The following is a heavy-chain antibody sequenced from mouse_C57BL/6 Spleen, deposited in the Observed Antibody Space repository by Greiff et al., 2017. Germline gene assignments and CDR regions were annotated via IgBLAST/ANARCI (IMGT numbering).Heavy chain of an antibody. CDR2: ILPGSGST. Sequence: QVQLKQSGAELMKPGASVKLSCKATGYTFTGYWIEWVKQRPGHGLEWIGEILPGSGSTNYNEKFKGKATFTADTSSNTAYMQLSSLTTEDSAIYYCARRGLYYGSSWPWFAYWGQGTLVTVSA. J-gene: IGHJ3*01. D-gene: IGHD1-1*01. CDR1: GYTFTGYW. V-gene: IGHV1-9*01. CDR3: ARRGLYYGSSWPWFAY.